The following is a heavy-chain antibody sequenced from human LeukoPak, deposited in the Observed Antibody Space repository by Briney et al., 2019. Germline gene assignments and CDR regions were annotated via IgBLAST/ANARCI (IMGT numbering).Heavy chain of an antibody. V-gene: IGHV1-2*06. CDR2: INPNSGGT. CDR1: GYTFTGYY. CDR3: ASDYGGNPVDY. Sequence: ASVKVSCTASGYTFTGYYMHWVRQAPGQGLEWMGRINPNSGGTNYAQKFQGRVTMTRDTSISTAYMELSRLRPDDTAVYYCASDYGGNPVDYWGQGTLVTVSS. J-gene: IGHJ4*02. D-gene: IGHD4-23*01.